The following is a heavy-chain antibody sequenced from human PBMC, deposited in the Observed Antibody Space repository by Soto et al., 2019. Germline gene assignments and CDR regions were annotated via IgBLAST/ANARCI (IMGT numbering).Heavy chain of an antibody. CDR1: GYSFTNYW. Sequence: PGESLKISCKGSGYSFTNYWIAWARQMPGKGLEWMGSIYPGDSDTRYSPSFQGQVTISADKSISSAYLQWNTLKASDTAIYYCARMYYDFWSGYSTHYFDSWGRGTLVPV. D-gene: IGHD3-3*01. CDR2: IYPGDSDT. J-gene: IGHJ4*02. V-gene: IGHV5-51*01. CDR3: ARMYYDFWSGYSTHYFDS.